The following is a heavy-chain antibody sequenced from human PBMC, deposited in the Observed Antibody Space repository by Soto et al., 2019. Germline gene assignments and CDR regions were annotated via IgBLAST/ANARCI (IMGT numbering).Heavy chain of an antibody. CDR2: IDPSDSYT. CDR1: GYSFTSYW. CDR3: ASTMVRANYYGMDV. Sequence: ESLKISFKGSGYSFTSYWISWVRQMPGKGLEWMGRIDPSDSYTNYSPSFQGHVTISADKSISTAYLQWSSLKASDTAMYYCASTMVRANYYGMDVWGQGTTVTVSS. D-gene: IGHD3-10*01. V-gene: IGHV5-10-1*01. J-gene: IGHJ6*02.